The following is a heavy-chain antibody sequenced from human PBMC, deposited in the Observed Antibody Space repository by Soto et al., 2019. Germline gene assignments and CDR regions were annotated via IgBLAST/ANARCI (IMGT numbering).Heavy chain of an antibody. CDR2: INHSGST. CDR1: GGSFSGYY. Sequence: QVQLQQWGAGLLKPSETLSLTCAVYGGSFSGYYWSWIRQPPGKGLEWIGEINHSGSTNYNQSLKIEVAISVHTSKNPFSLKLSSVTGADPADYYSARGFRAWDYIWGSYRSLGAFDIWGQGTMVTVSS. D-gene: IGHD3-16*02. CDR3: ARGFRAWDYIWGSYRSLGAFDI. J-gene: IGHJ3*02. V-gene: IGHV4-34*01.